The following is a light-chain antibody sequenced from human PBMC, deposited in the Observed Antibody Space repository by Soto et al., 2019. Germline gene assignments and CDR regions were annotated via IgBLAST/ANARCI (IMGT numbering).Light chain of an antibody. Sequence: VLTQSPGTLSLSPGERATLSCRASQSIGSSYLAWYQQKPGQAPRLLIYGASSSATGIPDRFSGSGSGTDFTLTISRLEPEDFAVYYCQQYGTSLLITFGQGTRLDIK. J-gene: IGKJ5*01. CDR1: QSIGSSY. CDR2: GAS. CDR3: QQYGTSLLIT. V-gene: IGKV3-20*01.